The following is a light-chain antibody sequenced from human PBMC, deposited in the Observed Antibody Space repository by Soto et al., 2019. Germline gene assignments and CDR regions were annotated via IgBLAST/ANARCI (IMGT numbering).Light chain of an antibody. CDR2: GAS. CDR1: QSLNTD. V-gene: IGKV3-15*01. J-gene: IGKJ5*01. Sequence: EVLLTQSPASLSVSPGESATLSCRASQSLNTDLAWYQQKPGQAPRLLLYGASTRATGTPTRFSGSGSGTEFTLTISSLQSEDFAIYYCQQYKSWPPITFGQGTRLETK. CDR3: QQYKSWPPIT.